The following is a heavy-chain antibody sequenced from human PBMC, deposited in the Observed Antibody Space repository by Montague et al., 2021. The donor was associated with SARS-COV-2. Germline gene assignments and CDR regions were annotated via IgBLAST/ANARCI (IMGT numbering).Heavy chain of an antibody. CDR1: GFTFSNYV. CDR2: ISSSSSCI. Sequence: SLRLSCAASGFTFSNYVMHWVRQAPGKGLEWVSSISSSSSCIYYADSVKGRFTISRDNAKNSLYLQMNSLRAEDTAVYYCARFSGSGAHYGMDVWGQGTTVTVSS. V-gene: IGHV3-21*04. J-gene: IGHJ6*02. D-gene: IGHD1-26*01. CDR3: ARFSGSGAHYGMDV.